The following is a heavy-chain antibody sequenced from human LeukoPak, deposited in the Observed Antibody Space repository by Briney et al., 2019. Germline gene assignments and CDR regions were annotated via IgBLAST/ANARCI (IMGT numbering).Heavy chain of an antibody. J-gene: IGHJ4*02. V-gene: IGHV3-30-3*01. Sequence: PGGSLRLSCAASGFTFSSYAMHWVRQAPGKGLEWVAVISYDGSNKYYADSVKGRFTISRDNSKNTLYLQMNRLRAEDTAVYYCAKEGEQWLAFDYWGQGTLVTVSS. CDR2: ISYDGSNK. CDR3: AKEGEQWLAFDY. D-gene: IGHD6-19*01. CDR1: GFTFSSYA.